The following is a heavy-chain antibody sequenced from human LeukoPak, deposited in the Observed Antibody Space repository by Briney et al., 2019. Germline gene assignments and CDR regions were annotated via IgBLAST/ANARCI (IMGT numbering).Heavy chain of an antibody. Sequence: SETLSLTCTVSGGSISSYYWSWIRQPPGKGLEWIGYIYYSGSTNYNPSLKSRVTISVDTSKNQFSLKQSSVTAADTAVYYCARVVGGSYYGWGYYFDYCCQGTLVTVSS. V-gene: IGHV4-59*01. CDR1: GGSISSYY. D-gene: IGHD1-26*01. J-gene: IGHJ4*02. CDR3: ARVVGGSYYGWGYYFDY. CDR2: IYYSGST.